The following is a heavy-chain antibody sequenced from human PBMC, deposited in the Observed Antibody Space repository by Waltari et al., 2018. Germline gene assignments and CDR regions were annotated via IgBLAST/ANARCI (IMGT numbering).Heavy chain of an antibody. CDR1: GYSISSGYY. J-gene: IGHJ4*02. Sequence: QVQLQESGPGLVKPSETLSLTCAVSGYSISSGYYWGWIRQPPGKGLEWIGSIYHSGSTYYNPSLKSRVTISVDTSKNQVARKLSSVTAADTAVDYCARVRSSGWYWDYWGQGTLVTVSS. CDR3: ARVRSSGWYWDY. D-gene: IGHD6-19*01. CDR2: IYHSGST. V-gene: IGHV4-38-2*01.